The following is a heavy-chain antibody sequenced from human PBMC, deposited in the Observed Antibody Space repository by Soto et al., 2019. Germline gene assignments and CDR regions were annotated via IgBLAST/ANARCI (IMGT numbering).Heavy chain of an antibody. CDR3: ARREIQGPIDY. Sequence: PSETLSLTCAVSGYSITNVNWWAWIRQPPGKGLEWIGYIFHSGTTHYNPSLKSRVTMSVDTSKNQFSLKVDSLRAEDTAVYYCARREIQGPIDYWGQGTLVTVSS. D-gene: IGHD1-26*01. V-gene: IGHV4-28*01. CDR2: IFHSGTT. CDR1: GYSITNVNW. J-gene: IGHJ4*02.